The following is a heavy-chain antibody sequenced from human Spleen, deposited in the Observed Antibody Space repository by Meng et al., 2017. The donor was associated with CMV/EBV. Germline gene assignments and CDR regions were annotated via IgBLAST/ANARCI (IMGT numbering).Heavy chain of an antibody. CDR2: INQDGTEK. CDR3: AREGYKSYSAVFDI. J-gene: IGHJ3*02. D-gene: IGHD5-12*01. CDR1: EFHLKNYW. V-gene: IGHV3-7*03. Sequence: GGSLRLSCAASEFHLKNYWMTWVRQAPGKGLEWLAHINQDGTEKYYVNSVKGRFTISRDNTKNLLNLQMNSLRAEDTAMYYCAREGYKSYSAVFDIWGQGTMVTVSS.